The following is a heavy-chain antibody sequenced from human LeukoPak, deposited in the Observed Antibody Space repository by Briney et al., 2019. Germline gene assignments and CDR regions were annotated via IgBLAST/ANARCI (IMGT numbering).Heavy chain of an antibody. CDR2: IRSGGSSL. J-gene: IGHJ5*01. CDR3: AREADNGDYPMNS. Sequence: GGSLRLSCAASGFTFSSYWMHWVRQAPGKGLVWVSRIRSGGSSLDYADSVKGRFTISRDIAKNTLYLQMSSLRPEDTAVYYCAREADNGDYPMNSWGHGTLVSVSS. CDR1: GFTFSSYW. D-gene: IGHD4-17*01. V-gene: IGHV3-74*01.